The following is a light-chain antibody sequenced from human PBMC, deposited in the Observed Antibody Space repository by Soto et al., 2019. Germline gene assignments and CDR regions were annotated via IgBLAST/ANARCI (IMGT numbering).Light chain of an antibody. CDR1: QSVSNSY. Sequence: EIVLTQSPATLSLSPGERATLSCGASQSVSNSYLAWYQQKPGLAPRLLIDDASSRDTGIHARFSGSRSGTDFTLAISRLEPEDVAVDDCQQYGSSPFTFGGGTKVESK. J-gene: IGKJ4*01. CDR2: DAS. CDR3: QQYGSSPFT. V-gene: IGKV3D-20*01.